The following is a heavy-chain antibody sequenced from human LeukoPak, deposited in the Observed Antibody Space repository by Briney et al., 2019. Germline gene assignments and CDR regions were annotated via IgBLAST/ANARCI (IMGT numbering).Heavy chain of an antibody. J-gene: IGHJ6*03. D-gene: IGHD3-3*01. Sequence: TSETLSLTCAVYGGSFSGYYWSWIRQPPGKGLEWIGEINHSGSTNYNPSLKSRVTISVDTSKNQFSLKLSSVTAADTAVYYCARASGITIFGVVITRYYMDVWGKGTTVTVSS. CDR1: GGSFSGYY. CDR3: ARASGITIFGVVITRYYMDV. CDR2: INHSGST. V-gene: IGHV4-34*01.